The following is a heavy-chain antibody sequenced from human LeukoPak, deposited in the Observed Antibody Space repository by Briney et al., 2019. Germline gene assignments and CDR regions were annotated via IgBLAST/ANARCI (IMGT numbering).Heavy chain of an antibody. CDR1: GFTFSSYG. V-gene: IGHV3-30*18. CDR2: ISYDGSNK. CDR3: AKVPYSSSWPFDY. J-gene: IGHJ4*02. D-gene: IGHD6-13*01. Sequence: QPGGSLRLSCAASGFTFSSYGMHWVRQAPGKGLEWVAVISYDGSNKYYADSVKGRFTISRDNSKNTLYLQMNSLRAEDTAVYYCAKVPYSSSWPFDYWGQGTLVTVSS.